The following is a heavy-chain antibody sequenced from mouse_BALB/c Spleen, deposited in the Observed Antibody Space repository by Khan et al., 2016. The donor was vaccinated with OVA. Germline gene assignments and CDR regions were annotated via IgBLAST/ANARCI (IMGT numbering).Heavy chain of an antibody. D-gene: IGHD1-1*01. J-gene: IGHJ4*01. CDR2: ISYSGST. V-gene: IGHV3-2*02. Sequence: EVQLQESGPGLVKPSQSLSLTCTVTGYSITSNYAWNWIRQFPGNKLEWMGYISYSGSTSYNPSLKSRISITRKTSKNRFYLQLRSVTTEDTATYYCARGNYYGNAMDYWGQGTSVTVSS. CDR1: GYSITSNYA. CDR3: ARGNYYGNAMDY.